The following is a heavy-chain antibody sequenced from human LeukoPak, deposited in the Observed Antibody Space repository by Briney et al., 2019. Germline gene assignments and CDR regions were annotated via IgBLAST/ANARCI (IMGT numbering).Heavy chain of an antibody. CDR3: ARSYYYDSSGPLSYYYYGMDV. CDR2: IYTSGST. J-gene: IGHJ6*02. V-gene: IGHV4-61*02. CDR1: GGSISSGSYY. Sequence: SETLSLTCTVSGGSISSGSYYWTWIRQPAGKGLEWIGRIYTSGSTNYNPSLESRVTISVDTSKNQFSLNLSSVTAADTAVYYCARSYYYDSSGPLSYYYYGMDVWGQGTTVTVSS. D-gene: IGHD3-22*01.